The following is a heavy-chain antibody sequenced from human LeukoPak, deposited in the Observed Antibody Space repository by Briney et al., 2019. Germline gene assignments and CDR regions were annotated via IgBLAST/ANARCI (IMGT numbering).Heavy chain of an antibody. CDR3: ARGVDL. Sequence: KPSETLSLTCGVSSGSLSGYYWRWIRQPPGGGLEWLGEITHSESPNYNPSLKSRVTISGDTSKKQFSLTLKAVTAADTGVYYCARGVDLWGRGTPVTVSS. CDR2: ITHSESP. J-gene: IGHJ2*01. CDR1: SGSLSGYY. V-gene: IGHV4-34*01.